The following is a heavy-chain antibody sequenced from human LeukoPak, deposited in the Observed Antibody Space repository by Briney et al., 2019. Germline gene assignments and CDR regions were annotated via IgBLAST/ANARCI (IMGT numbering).Heavy chain of an antibody. J-gene: IGHJ1*01. CDR2: VSGSGGTT. Sequence: GGSLSLSCAAPGFTFSSYVMSWVRQAPGKGLEWVSGVSGSGGTTYYADSVKGRFTVSRDNSKNTLYLQMNSLRAEDTAVYYCAKEQLGLKYFHHWGQGTLVTVSS. CDR3: AKEQLGLKYFHH. CDR1: GFTFSSYV. V-gene: IGHV3-23*01. D-gene: IGHD1-1*01.